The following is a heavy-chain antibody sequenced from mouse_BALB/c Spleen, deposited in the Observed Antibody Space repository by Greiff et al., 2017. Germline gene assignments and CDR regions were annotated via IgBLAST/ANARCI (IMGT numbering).Heavy chain of an antibody. Sequence: VQLVESGPELVKPGASVKISCKASGYTFTDYYINWVKQKPGQGLEWIGWIYPGSGNTKYNEKFKGKATLTVDTSSSTAYMQLSSLTSEDTAVYFCAREGYGGDYYAMDYWGQGTSVTVSS. CDR2: IYPGSGNT. CDR3: AREGYGGDYYAMDY. D-gene: IGHD1-1*02. V-gene: IGHV1-84*02. J-gene: IGHJ4*01. CDR1: GYTFTDYY.